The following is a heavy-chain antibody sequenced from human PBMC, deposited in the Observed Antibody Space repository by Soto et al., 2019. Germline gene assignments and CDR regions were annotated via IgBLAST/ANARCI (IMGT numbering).Heavy chain of an antibody. V-gene: IGHV1-2*02. J-gene: IGHJ4*02. CDR1: GYTFTAYY. Sequence: ASVKVSCKASGYTFTAYYMHWVRQAPGQGLEWMGWINPNGGGTNYAQSFQGRVTMTRDTSISTAYMELSSLRSDDTAVYYCARAHPGIMVTTPLDYWGQGALVTVSS. D-gene: IGHD4-17*01. CDR2: INPNGGGT. CDR3: ARAHPGIMVTTPLDY.